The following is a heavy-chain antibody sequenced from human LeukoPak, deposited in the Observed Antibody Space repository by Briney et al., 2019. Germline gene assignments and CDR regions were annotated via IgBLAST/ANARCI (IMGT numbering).Heavy chain of an antibody. CDR3: AREQAVVVPAPVNYYYYYMDV. V-gene: IGHV4-31*03. CDR2: IHYSGIT. J-gene: IGHJ6*03. Sequence: SETLSLTCTVSGGSISSGGYCWSWLRQHPGKDLGWLGFIHYSGITYYNPSLKSRVTISVDTSKNQFSLKLSSVTAADTAVYYCAREQAVVVPAPVNYYYYYMDVWGKGTTVTVSS. D-gene: IGHD2-2*01. CDR1: GGSISSGGYC.